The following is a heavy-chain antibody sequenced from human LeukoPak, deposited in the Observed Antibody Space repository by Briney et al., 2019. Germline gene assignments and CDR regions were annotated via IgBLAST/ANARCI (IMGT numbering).Heavy chain of an antibody. V-gene: IGHV4-4*07. CDR1: GGSISGYY. J-gene: IGHJ4*02. D-gene: IGHD3-10*01. CDR3: ARSPRRPHFYSSGSYYYYFDY. Sequence: SETLSLTCSVSGGSISGYYWSWIRQPAGKGLECIGRISSSGSTSYNPSLKSRVTMSVDTSKNQFFLKLSSVTAADTAVYYCARSPRRPHFYSSGSYYYYFDYWGQGTLVTVSS. CDR2: ISSSGST.